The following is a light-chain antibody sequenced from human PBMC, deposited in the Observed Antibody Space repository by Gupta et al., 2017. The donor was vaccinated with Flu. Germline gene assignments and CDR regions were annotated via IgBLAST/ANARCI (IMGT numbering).Light chain of an antibody. J-gene: IGLJ3*02. Sequence: RLTWGEDNIGSKIGNWYQQKPGQAPVVVCYDDSDRHEGRPDRVSVFNSGNTGTLTTTLTISRVEAEDEADYYCQVCDRSTNQGVFGGGTKLTVL. CDR1: NIGSKI. V-gene: IGLV3-21*02. CDR2: DDS. CDR3: QVCDRSTNQGV.